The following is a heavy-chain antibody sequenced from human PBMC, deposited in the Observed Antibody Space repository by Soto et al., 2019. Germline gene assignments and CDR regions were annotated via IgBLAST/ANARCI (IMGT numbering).Heavy chain of an antibody. Sequence: SQTLSLTCAISGDSVSSNSAAWNWIRQSPSRGLEWLRRTYYRSKWYNDYAVSVKSRVTINPDTSKNQFSLQLNSVTPEDTAVYYCAREWLVPVDYAFDIWGQGTMVTVSS. V-gene: IGHV6-1*01. D-gene: IGHD6-19*01. J-gene: IGHJ3*02. CDR3: AREWLVPVDYAFDI. CDR1: GDSVSSNSAA. CDR2: TYYRSKWYN.